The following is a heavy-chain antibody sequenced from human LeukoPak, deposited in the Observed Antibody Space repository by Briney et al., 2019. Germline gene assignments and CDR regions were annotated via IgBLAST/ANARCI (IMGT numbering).Heavy chain of an antibody. CDR2: INPSGGST. V-gene: IGHV1-46*01. CDR3: ARSRNLFDY. J-gene: IGHJ4*02. Sequence: GSVKVSCKASGYSFTSYYMHWVRQAPGQGLEGMGTINPSGGSTTYAQKPQGRVTMTRDTSTSTVYMELRRLRSEDTAVYYCARSRNLFDYWGQGTLVTVSS. CDR1: GYSFTSYY.